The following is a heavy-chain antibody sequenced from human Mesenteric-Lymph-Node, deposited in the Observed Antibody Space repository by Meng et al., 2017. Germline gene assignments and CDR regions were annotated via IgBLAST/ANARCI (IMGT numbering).Heavy chain of an antibody. CDR1: GFTFSNAW. CDR3: TTPYYYDSSGSLDYYFDD. V-gene: IGHV3-15*01. J-gene: IGHJ4*02. Sequence: GGSLRLSCAASGFTFSNAWMSWVRQAPGKGLEWVGRIKSKTDGGTTDYAAPVKGIFTISSDDSKNTLYLQMNSLKNEDTAVYYCTTPYYYDSSGSLDYYFDDWGQGTLVTVSS. CDR2: IKSKTDGGTT. D-gene: IGHD3-22*01.